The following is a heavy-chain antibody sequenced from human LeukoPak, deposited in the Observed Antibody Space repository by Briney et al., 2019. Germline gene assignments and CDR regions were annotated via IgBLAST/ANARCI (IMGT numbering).Heavy chain of an antibody. J-gene: IGHJ3*02. CDR2: IYPGDSDT. CDR3: AVRQYGPGGYPSSFDM. CDR1: GYSFTNYW. V-gene: IGHV5-51*01. Sequence: PGESLKISCKGSGYSFTNYWIGWVRQMPGKGLEWMGIIYPGDSDTRYRPSFQGQVTISADKSISTAYLQWSSLKASDTATYYCAVRQYGPGGYPSSFDMWGQGTMVTVSS. D-gene: IGHD3-10*01.